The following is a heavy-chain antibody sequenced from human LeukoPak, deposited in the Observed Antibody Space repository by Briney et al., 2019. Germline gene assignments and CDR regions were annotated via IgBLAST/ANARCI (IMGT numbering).Heavy chain of an antibody. V-gene: IGHV4-59*11. Sequence: SETLSLTCTVSGGSISSHYWSWIRQPLGKGLEWIGYIYYSGSTNYNPSLKSRVTISVDTSKNQFSLKLSSVTAADTAVYYCARSQWELSGWFDPWGQGTLVTVSS. D-gene: IGHD1-26*01. CDR1: GGSISSHY. J-gene: IGHJ5*02. CDR3: ARSQWELSGWFDP. CDR2: IYYSGST.